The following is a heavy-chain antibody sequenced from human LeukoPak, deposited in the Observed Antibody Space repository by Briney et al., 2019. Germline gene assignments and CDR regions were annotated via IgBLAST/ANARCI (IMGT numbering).Heavy chain of an antibody. CDR1: GGSISSYY. D-gene: IGHD3-10*01. Sequence: SETLSLTCTVSGGSISSYYWSWIRQPAGKGLEWIGRIYTSGSTYYNPSLKSRVTISVDRSKNQFSLKLSSVTAADTAVYYCARGLWFGDPYYYGMDVWGQGTTVTVSS. CDR3: ARGLWFGDPYYYGMDV. V-gene: IGHV4-4*07. CDR2: IYTSGST. J-gene: IGHJ6*02.